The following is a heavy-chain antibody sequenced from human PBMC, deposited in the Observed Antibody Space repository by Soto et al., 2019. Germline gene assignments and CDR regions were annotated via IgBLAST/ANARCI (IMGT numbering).Heavy chain of an antibody. CDR1: GFTFSSYW. CDR2: INSDGSST. D-gene: IGHD3-9*01. J-gene: IGHJ6*02. CDR3: ARQYYDIFHPPGMDV. Sequence: EVQLVESGGGLVQHGGSLRLSCAASGFTFSSYWMHWVRQAPGKGLVWVSRINSDGSSTSYADSVKGRFTISRDNAKNTLYLQMNSLRAEDTAVYYCARQYYDIFHPPGMDVWGQGTTVTVSS. V-gene: IGHV3-74*01.